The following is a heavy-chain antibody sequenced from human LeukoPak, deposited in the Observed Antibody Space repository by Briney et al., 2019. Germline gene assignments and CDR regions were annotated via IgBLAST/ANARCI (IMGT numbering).Heavy chain of an antibody. D-gene: IGHD2-15*01. V-gene: IGHV3-53*01. CDR2: IYSGGST. Sequence: GGSLRLSCAASGFTVSSNYMSWVRQAPGKGLEWVSVIYSGGSTYYADSVKGRFTISRDNSKNTLYLQMNSLRAEDTGVYYCARYCSGGSCYSSRAGWFDPWGQGTLVTVSS. CDR3: ARYCSGGSCYSSRAGWFDP. J-gene: IGHJ5*02. CDR1: GFTVSSNY.